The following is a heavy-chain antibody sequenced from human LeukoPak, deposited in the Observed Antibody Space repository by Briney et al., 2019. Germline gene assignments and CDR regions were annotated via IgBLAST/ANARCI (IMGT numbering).Heavy chain of an antibody. V-gene: IGHV3-20*04. CDR3: ARGGIQVSGIDEFDY. J-gene: IGHJ4*02. D-gene: IGHD6-19*01. Sequence: GGSLRLSCGASGFTFDDYGMSGVRQAPGKGLEGVSGINWNGGSTGYADSVKGRFTISRDNAKNSLYLQMNSLRAEDTALYYCARGGIQVSGIDEFDYWGQGTLVTVSS. CDR2: INWNGGST. CDR1: GFTFDDYG.